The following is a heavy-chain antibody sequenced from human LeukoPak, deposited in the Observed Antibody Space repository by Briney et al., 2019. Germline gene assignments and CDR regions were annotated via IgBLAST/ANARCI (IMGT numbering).Heavy chain of an antibody. J-gene: IGHJ4*02. Sequence: PGGSLRLSCAASGFTFSSYGMHWVRQAPGKGLEWVAVIWYDGSNKYYADSVKGRFTISRDNSKNTLYLQMNSLRAEDTAVYYCAKDLYDNWNPHRTSPDYWGQGTLVTVSS. CDR3: AKDLYDNWNPHRTSPDY. V-gene: IGHV3-33*06. CDR2: IWYDGSNK. CDR1: GFTFSSYG. D-gene: IGHD1-20*01.